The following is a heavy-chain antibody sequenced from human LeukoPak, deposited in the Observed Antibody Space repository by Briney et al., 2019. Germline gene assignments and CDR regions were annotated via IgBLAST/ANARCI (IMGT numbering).Heavy chain of an antibody. CDR1: GYTFTSYA. J-gene: IGHJ4*02. CDR2: INAGNGNT. V-gene: IGHV1-3*01. Sequence: ASVTVSCKVSGYTFTSYAMHWVRQAPGQRLEWMGWINAGNGNTKYSQKFQGRVTITRDTSASTAYMELSSLRSEDTAVYYCARLVNYYDSSGYYTPYFDYWGQGTLVTVSS. D-gene: IGHD3-22*01. CDR3: ARLVNYYDSSGYYTPYFDY.